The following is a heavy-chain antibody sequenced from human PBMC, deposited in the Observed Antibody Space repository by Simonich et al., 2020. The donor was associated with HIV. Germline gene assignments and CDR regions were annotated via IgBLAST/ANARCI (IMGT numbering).Heavy chain of an antibody. CDR1: GGSFSGYY. V-gene: IGHV4-34*01. Sequence: QVQLQQWGAGLLKPSETLSLTCAVYGGSFSGYYWSWIRQPPGKGLEWIGETNHSGSTNYNPSLKGRVTISVDTSKNQFSLKLSSVTAADTAVYYCARLTAGGLGEYFQHWGQGTLVTVSS. J-gene: IGHJ1*01. CDR3: ARLTAGGLGEYFQH. D-gene: IGHD6-13*01. CDR2: TNHSGST.